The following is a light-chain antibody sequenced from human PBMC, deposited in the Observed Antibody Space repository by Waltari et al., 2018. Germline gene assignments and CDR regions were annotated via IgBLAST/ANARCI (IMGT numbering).Light chain of an antibody. J-gene: IGKJ5*01. CDR2: TAS. Sequence: DIQLTQSPSFLSASVGDRVTITCRSSQGISNYLAWYQQNPGKAPKLLIHTASTLQGGVPSRFSGNGSGTEFTLTISSLQPEDFATYYCQHRHSYPITFGQGTRLEIK. CDR3: QHRHSYPIT. CDR1: QGISNY. V-gene: IGKV1-9*01.